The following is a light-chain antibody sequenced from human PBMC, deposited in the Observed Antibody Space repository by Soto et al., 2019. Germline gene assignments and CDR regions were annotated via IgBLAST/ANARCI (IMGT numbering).Light chain of an antibody. V-gene: IGKV3-11*01. Sequence: EIVLTQSPATLSLSPGERATLSCRASQSIATFLTWYQQKPGQPPRLLIYDSSKRATGIPVRCSGSGSGTDFSLTISSLEPEDFAIYYCQQRTIWPPTHTFGQGTKLEIK. CDR3: QQRTIWPPTHT. J-gene: IGKJ2*01. CDR1: QSIATF. CDR2: DSS.